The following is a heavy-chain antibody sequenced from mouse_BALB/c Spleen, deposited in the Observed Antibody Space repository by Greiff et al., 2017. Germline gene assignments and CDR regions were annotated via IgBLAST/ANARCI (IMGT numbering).Heavy chain of an antibody. V-gene: IGHV1-80*01. CDR3: ARGDYRYDPFAY. CDR2: IYPGDGDT. Sequence: QVQLQQSGAELVRPGSSVKISCKASGYAFSSYWMNWVKQRPGQGLEWIGQIYPGDGDTNYNGKFKGKATLTADKSSSTAYMQLSSLTSEDSAVKFCARGDYRYDPFAYWGPGTLVTVSA. D-gene: IGHD2-14*01. J-gene: IGHJ3*01. CDR1: GYAFSSYW.